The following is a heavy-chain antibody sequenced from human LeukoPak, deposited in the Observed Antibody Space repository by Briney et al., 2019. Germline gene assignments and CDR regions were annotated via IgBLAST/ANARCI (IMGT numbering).Heavy chain of an antibody. J-gene: IGHJ4*02. Sequence: SETLSLTCTVSGGSISSSSYYWGWIRQPPGKGLEWIGSIYYSGSTYYNPSLKSRVTISVDTSKNQFSLKLSSVTAADTAVYYCAVGQWELNYWGQGTLVTVSS. V-gene: IGHV4-39*07. D-gene: IGHD1-26*01. CDR1: GGSISSSSYY. CDR3: AVGQWELNY. CDR2: IYYSGST.